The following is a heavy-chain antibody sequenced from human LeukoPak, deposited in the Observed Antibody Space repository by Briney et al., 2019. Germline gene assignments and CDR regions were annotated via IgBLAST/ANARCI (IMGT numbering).Heavy chain of an antibody. D-gene: IGHD3-22*01. Sequence: ASVKVSCKASGGTFSSYAISWVRQAPGQGLEWMGRIIPIFGTANYAQKFQGRVTITTDESTSTAYMELSILRSEDTAVYYCARLYYYDSRGDYWGQGTLVTVSS. J-gene: IGHJ4*02. CDR3: ARLYYYDSRGDY. CDR2: IIPIFGTA. CDR1: GGTFSSYA. V-gene: IGHV1-69*05.